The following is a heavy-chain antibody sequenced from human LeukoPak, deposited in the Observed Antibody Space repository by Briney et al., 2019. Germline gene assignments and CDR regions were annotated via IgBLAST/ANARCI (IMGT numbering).Heavy chain of an antibody. Sequence: SETLSLTCTVSGGSISSSSSYWGWIRQPPGKGLEWIGSIYYSGSTYYNPSLKSRVTISVDTSKNQFSLKLSSVTAADTAVYYCATTVAVAGPTGFDPWGQGTLVTVSS. D-gene: IGHD6-19*01. CDR1: GGSISSSSSY. CDR3: ATTVAVAGPTGFDP. J-gene: IGHJ5*02. CDR2: IYYSGST. V-gene: IGHV4-39*01.